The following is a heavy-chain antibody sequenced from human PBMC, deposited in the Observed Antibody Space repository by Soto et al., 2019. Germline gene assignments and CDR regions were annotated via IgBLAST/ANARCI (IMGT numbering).Heavy chain of an antibody. D-gene: IGHD6-19*01. Sequence: GGSLRLSCAASGFTVSSNYMSWVRQAPGKGLEWVSVIYSGGSTYYADSVKGRFTISRHNSKNTLYLQMNSLRAEDTAVYYCARDSGYSSGWYLGNWFDPWGQGTLVTVSS. CDR3: ARDSGYSSGWYLGNWFDP. J-gene: IGHJ5*02. CDR2: IYSGGST. V-gene: IGHV3-53*04. CDR1: GFTVSSNY.